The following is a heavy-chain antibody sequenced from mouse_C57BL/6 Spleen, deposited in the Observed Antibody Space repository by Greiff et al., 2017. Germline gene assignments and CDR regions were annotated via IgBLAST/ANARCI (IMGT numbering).Heavy chain of an antibody. CDR3: AREGTVVALDY. D-gene: IGHD1-1*01. J-gene: IGHJ2*01. V-gene: IGHV1-52*01. CDR2: IDPSDSET. Sequence: QVQLQQPGAELVRPGSSVKLSCKASGYTFTSYWMHWVKQRPIQGLEWIGNIDPSDSETHYNQKFKDKATLTVDKSSSTAYMQLSSLTSVDSAVYYCAREGTVVALDYWGQGTTLTVSS. CDR1: GYTFTSYW.